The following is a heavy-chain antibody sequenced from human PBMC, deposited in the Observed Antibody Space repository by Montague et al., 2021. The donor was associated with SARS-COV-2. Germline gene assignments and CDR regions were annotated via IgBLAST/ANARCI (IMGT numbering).Heavy chain of an antibody. CDR1: GDSISDYY. V-gene: IGHV4-59*01. CDR2: IFRSGAT. Sequence: ETLSLTCTVSGDSISDYYWSWIRQPPGMGLEWIGYIFRSGATNYNPPLKSRVIISLDTSKSQFFLRLSSVTAADTAIYYCARTSRGSRYFYGVDVWGQGTTVTVSS. CDR3: ARTSRGSRYFYGVDV. D-gene: IGHD3-10*01. J-gene: IGHJ6*02.